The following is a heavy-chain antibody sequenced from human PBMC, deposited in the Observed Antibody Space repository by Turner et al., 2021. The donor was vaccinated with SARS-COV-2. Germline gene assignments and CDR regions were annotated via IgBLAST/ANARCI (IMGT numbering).Heavy chain of an antibody. V-gene: IGHV1-24*01. CDR3: ATAPPYCTNGVCPNWFDP. Sequence: QIQLVQSWAEVKKPGASVKVSGKVSGYTLIELSMHWVRQAPGKGLEWMGGFDPEDGETIYAQKFQGRVTMTEDTSTDTAYMELSSLRSEDTAVYYCATAPPYCTNGVCPNWFDPWGQGTLVTVSS. CDR1: GYTLIELS. J-gene: IGHJ5*02. CDR2: FDPEDGET. D-gene: IGHD2-8*01.